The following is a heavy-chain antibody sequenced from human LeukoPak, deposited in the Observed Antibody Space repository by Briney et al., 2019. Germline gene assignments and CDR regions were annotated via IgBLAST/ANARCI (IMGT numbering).Heavy chain of an antibody. Sequence: ASVKVSCKASGYTFTGHYIHWVRQAPGQGFEWMGWINPNTGGTDYAQKFQDRIAISTYTSISTTYMELSSLRSDDTALYYCARDLATIDGIAWYYFETWGQGTLVTVS. CDR3: ARDLATIDGIAWYYFET. D-gene: IGHD5-12*01. J-gene: IGHJ4*02. V-gene: IGHV1-2*02. CDR1: GYTFTGHY. CDR2: INPNTGGT.